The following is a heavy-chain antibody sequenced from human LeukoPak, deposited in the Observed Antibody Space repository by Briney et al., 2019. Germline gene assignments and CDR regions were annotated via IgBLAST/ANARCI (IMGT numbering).Heavy chain of an antibody. J-gene: IGHJ4*02. D-gene: IGHD6-19*01. CDR2: IYYSGST. CDR3: ARDLSSGGFPYFTD. CDR1: GGSISSSTYY. V-gene: IGHV4-39*07. Sequence: SETLSLTCTVSGGSISSSTYYWGWVRQSPGKGLEWIGSIYYSGSTYYSPSLKSRVTISIDTSKNKFSLKVSSVTAADTAVYYCARDLSSGGFPYFTDWGQGALVTVSS.